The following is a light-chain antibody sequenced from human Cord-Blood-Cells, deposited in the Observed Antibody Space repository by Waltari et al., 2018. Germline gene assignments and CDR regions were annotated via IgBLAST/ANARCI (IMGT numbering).Light chain of an antibody. CDR3: QQYNSYLYT. CDR2: KAS. J-gene: IGKJ2*01. Sequence: DIQMTQSPSTLPASVGDRVTIPCRASQSISSWLAWYQQKPGKAPKLLIYKASSLESGVPSRFSGSGSGTEFTLTISSLQPDDFATYYCQQYNSYLYTFGQGTKLEIK. V-gene: IGKV1-5*03. CDR1: QSISSW.